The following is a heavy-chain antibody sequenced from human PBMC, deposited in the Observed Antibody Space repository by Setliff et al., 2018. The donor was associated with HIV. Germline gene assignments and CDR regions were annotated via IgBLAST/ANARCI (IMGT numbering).Heavy chain of an antibody. CDR3: ARDRGVLLWFGESLPYYMDV. J-gene: IGHJ6*03. CDR2: ISSSSSTI. CDR1: GFTFSSYS. Sequence: PGGSLRLSCAASGFTFSSYSMNWVRQAPGKGLEWVSYISSSSSTIYYADSVKGRFTISRDNAKNSLYLQMNSLRAEDTAVYYCARDRGVLLWFGESLPYYMDVWGKGTTVTVSS. V-gene: IGHV3-48*01. D-gene: IGHD3-10*01.